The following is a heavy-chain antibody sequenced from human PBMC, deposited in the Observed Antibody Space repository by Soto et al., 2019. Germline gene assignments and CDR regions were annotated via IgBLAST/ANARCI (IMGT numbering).Heavy chain of an antibody. CDR1: GFTFDDYA. J-gene: IGHJ4*02. CDR2: ISWNSARI. Sequence: GGSLRLSCAASGFTFDDYAMHWVRQAPGKGLEWVSGISWNSARIGYADSVKGRFTISRDNAKNSLYLQMNSLRAEDTALYYCAKEKYSSGWYYFDYWGQGTLVTVSS. V-gene: IGHV3-9*01. CDR3: AKEKYSSGWYYFDY. D-gene: IGHD6-19*01.